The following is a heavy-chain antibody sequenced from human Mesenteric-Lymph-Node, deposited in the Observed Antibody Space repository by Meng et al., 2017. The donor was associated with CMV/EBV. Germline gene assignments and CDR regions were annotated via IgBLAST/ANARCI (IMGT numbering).Heavy chain of an antibody. J-gene: IGHJ5*02. CDR3: ARLGIVVVAASWFDP. CDR1: GGSVSSSIHY. D-gene: IGHD2-15*01. CDR2: IYYSGST. V-gene: IGHV4-39*01. Sequence: SETLSLTCTVSGGSVSSSIHYWGWIRQPPGKGLEWIGIIYYSGSTFYNPSLKSRVTISVDTSKNQFSLKLSSVTAADTAVYYCARLGIVVVAASWFDPWGQGTLVTVSS.